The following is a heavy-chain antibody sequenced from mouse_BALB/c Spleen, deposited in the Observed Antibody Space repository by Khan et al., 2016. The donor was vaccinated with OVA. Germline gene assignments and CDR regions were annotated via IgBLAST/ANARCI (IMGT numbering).Heavy chain of an antibody. D-gene: IGHD2-10*01. Sequence: QMQLEESGPGLVAPSQSLSITCTISGFSLTNYGVHWVRQPPGKGLEWLVVIWSDGSTTYNSALKSRLTISTDNSESQVFLKMNSLQTDDTAMYFCARQPYYHYNIMDYWGKGTSVTVSS. CDR3: ARQPYYHYNIMDY. J-gene: IGHJ4*01. CDR2: IWSDGST. CDR1: GFSLTNYG. V-gene: IGHV2-6-1*01.